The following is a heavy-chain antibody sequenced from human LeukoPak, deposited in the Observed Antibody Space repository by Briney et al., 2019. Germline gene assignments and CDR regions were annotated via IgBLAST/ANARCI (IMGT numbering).Heavy chain of an antibody. CDR3: ASSSSSSSTFDY. J-gene: IGHJ4*02. CDR2: IYPGDSDI. Sequence: KPGESLKISCKGSGYSFTSYWSGWVRRMPGKGLEWMGIIYPGDSDIRYSPSFQGQVAISADKSINTAYLQWSSLKASDTAMYYCASSSSSSSTFDYWGQGTLVTVSS. V-gene: IGHV5-51*03. CDR1: GYSFTSYW. D-gene: IGHD6-6*01.